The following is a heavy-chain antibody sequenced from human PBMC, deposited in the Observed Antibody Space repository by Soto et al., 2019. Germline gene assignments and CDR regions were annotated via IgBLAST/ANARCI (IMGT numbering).Heavy chain of an antibody. J-gene: IGHJ6*02. CDR1: GYSFTSYW. CDR2: IDPSDSYT. CDR3: ARHPTSAAIGVNYYGMDV. Sequence: GESLKISCKGSGYSFTSYWISWVRQMPGKGLEWMGRIDPSDSYTNYSPSFQGHVTISADKSISTAYLQWSSLKVSDTAMYYCARHPTSAAIGVNYYGMDVWGQGTTVTVSS. D-gene: IGHD2-2*01. V-gene: IGHV5-10-1*01.